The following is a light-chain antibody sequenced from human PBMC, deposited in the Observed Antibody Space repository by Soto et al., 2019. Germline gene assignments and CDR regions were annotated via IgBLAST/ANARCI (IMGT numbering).Light chain of an antibody. CDR3: QQYGSSPRT. CDR2: GAS. V-gene: IGKV3-20*01. Sequence: IVLTQFPGTLSLSPGERATLSCRASQSVSSNYLAWYQQRPGQAPRLLIYGASGRATGIPDRFSGSGSGTDFTLTISRLEPEDFAVYYCQQYGSSPRTFGQGTKVDIK. J-gene: IGKJ1*01. CDR1: QSVSSNY.